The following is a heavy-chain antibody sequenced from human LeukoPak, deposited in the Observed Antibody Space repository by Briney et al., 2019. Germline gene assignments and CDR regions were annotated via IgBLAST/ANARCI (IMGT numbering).Heavy chain of an antibody. J-gene: IGHJ4*02. CDR1: GYTFGDYG. D-gene: IGHD2-2*01. Sequence: GRSLRLSCVGSGYTFGDYGLSWVRQAPGKGLEWVGFIRSGIYGGAAEYAASVKGRFTISRDDSKSIAYLEMNNLKTEDTAVFYCSRDPGGECSTTGCYAKYWGQGTLVTVSS. V-gene: IGHV3-49*04. CDR3: SRDPGGECSTTGCYAKY. CDR2: IRSGIYGGAA.